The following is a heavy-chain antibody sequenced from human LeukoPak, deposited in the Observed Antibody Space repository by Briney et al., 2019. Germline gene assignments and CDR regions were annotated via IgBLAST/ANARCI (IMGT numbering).Heavy chain of an antibody. J-gene: IGHJ4*02. Sequence: PGGSLRLSCAASGFTFSSYWMSWVRQAPGKGLEWVSAISATDSRPYYADSVKGRFTISRDNSKSTLYLQLNGLRGEDTAIYYCAKDLSYGFDYWGQGTLVTVSS. CDR3: AKDLSYGFDY. V-gene: IGHV3-23*01. CDR2: ISATDSRP. D-gene: IGHD5-18*01. CDR1: GFTFSSYW.